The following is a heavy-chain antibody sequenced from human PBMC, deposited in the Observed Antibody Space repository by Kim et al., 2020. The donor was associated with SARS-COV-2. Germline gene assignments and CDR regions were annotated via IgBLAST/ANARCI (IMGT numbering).Heavy chain of an antibody. CDR3: AKDRPQSGYGCPDV. CDR2: ISYDGSKE. J-gene: IGHJ6*03. CDR1: GFTFSTFA. V-gene: IGHV3-30*18. D-gene: IGHD5-12*01. Sequence: GGSLRLSCAASGFTFSTFAMYWVRQAPGEGLEWVAVISYDGSKEYYPDSVRGRFTISRDNPKNTLYLQMNSLRVDDTAVYYCAKDRPQSGYGCPDVWGKG.